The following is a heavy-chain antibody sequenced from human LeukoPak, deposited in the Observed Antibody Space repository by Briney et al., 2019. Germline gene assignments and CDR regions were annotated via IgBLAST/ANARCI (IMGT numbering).Heavy chain of an antibody. CDR2: IWYDVSNK. D-gene: IGHD3-10*01. CDR1: GFTFSSYG. V-gene: IGHV3-30*02. CDR3: AKDPQYYYGSGPSGP. Sequence: PGGSLRLSCAASGFTFSSYGMHWVRQAPGKGLEWVAFIWYDVSNKYYADSVKGRFTISRDNSKNTLYLQMNSLRAEDTAVYYCAKDPQYYYGSGPSGPWGQGTLVTVSS. J-gene: IGHJ5*02.